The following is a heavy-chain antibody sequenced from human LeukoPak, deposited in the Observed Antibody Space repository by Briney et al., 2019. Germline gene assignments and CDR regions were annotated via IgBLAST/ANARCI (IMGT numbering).Heavy chain of an antibody. J-gene: IGHJ4*02. D-gene: IGHD6-13*01. CDR2: INPTGGST. Sequence: ASVTLSCKASGYTLTSYYVHWVRQAPGQGLEWMGIINPTGGSTTYAQKFQGRVTMTRDMSTSTVYMELSSLRSEDTAMYYCARSNQNFSPNSSPGHWGQGTLVTVSS. CDR3: ARSNQNFSPNSSPGH. V-gene: IGHV1-46*01. CDR1: GYTLTSYY.